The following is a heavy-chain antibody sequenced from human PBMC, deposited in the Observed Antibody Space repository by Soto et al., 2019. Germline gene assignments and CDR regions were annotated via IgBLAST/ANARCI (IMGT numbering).Heavy chain of an antibody. CDR2: IGSSGNGT. Sequence: EVQLLESGGRVVQPRGSLRLSCAASGFTFRNYAMSGSRQAAGTGPEGISCIGSSGNGTYYEDSVKGRCTVSRDNSKHTLYVQMHNMRAEDTAIDNCATRFCGAVSPPGGLALGGKGPMFTVSS. J-gene: IGHJ3*01. D-gene: IGHD2-21*01. CDR3: ATRFCGAVSPPGGLAL. CDR1: GFTFRNYA. V-gene: IGHV3-23*05.